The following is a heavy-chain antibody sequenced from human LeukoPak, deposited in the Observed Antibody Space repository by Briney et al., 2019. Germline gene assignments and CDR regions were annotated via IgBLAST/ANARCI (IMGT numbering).Heavy chain of an antibody. V-gene: IGHV4-59*01. CDR3: ARGARASSGWYEIVDY. Sequence: SETLTLTCTVSGGSSSSYYWSWIRQPPGKGLEWIGYIYYSGSTNYNHSLKSRVTISVDTSKNQFSLKLSSVTAADTAVYYCARGARASSGWYEIVDYWGQGTLVTVSS. D-gene: IGHD6-19*01. CDR1: GGSSSSYY. J-gene: IGHJ4*02. CDR2: IYYSGST.